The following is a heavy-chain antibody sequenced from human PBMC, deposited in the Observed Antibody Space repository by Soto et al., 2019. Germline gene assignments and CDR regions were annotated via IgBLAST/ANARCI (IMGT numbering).Heavy chain of an antibody. Sequence: EVQLLESGGGLVQPGGSLRLSFAVSGFTFSNYAVTWVRQAPGKGLEWVSTLSGSGGSTYYADSVKGRFTISRAISISSRYLQMNSLRAEDTAVYYCSKVQGRCWYEIDYWGQGTLVTVSS. J-gene: IGHJ4*02. CDR2: LSGSGGST. CDR1: GFTFSNYA. CDR3: SKVQGRCWYEIDY. D-gene: IGHD2-15*01. V-gene: IGHV3-23*01.